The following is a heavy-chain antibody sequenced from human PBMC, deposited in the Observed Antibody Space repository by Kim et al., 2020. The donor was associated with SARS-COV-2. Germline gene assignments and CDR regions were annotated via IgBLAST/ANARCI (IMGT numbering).Heavy chain of an antibody. CDR1: GYTFTTYP. J-gene: IGHJ4*03. V-gene: IGHV1-3*01. D-gene: IGHD3-10*01. CDR2: VNPTNDQT. Sequence: ASVKVSCKASGYTFTTYPIHWLRQAPGQTLEWLGMVNPTNDQTKYSQKFQGRITITRDTSTSTAYMELRSLPTKDTALYYCARGKSPTCYFYYW. CDR3: ARGKSPTCYFYY.